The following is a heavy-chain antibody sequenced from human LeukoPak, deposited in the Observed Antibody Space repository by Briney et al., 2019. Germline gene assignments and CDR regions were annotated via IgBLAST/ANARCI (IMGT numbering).Heavy chain of an antibody. Sequence: GGSLRLSCAASGFTFSSYAITWVRQAPGRGLEWVSVITGSGGTTKYADFVKGRFTISRDNSKNTVFLQMNSLRAEDTAIYYCAKDNGDWFVEPHPFDYWGQGTLVTVSS. CDR1: GFTFSSYA. V-gene: IGHV3-23*01. D-gene: IGHD2-21*02. J-gene: IGHJ4*02. CDR3: AKDNGDWFVEPHPFDY. CDR2: ITGSGGTT.